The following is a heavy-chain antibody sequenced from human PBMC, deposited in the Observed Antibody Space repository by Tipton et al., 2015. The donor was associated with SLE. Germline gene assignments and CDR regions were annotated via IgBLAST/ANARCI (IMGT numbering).Heavy chain of an antibody. Sequence: LRLSCAVYGGFFSGYYWSWIRQPPGKGLEWIGEIYHGGSTNYNPSLKSRVSISIDTSKNQFSLKLSSVTAADTAVYYCATSMAGRPDYFDYWGRGTLVTVSS. CDR2: IYHGGST. D-gene: IGHD6-6*01. J-gene: IGHJ4*02. CDR1: GGFFSGYY. V-gene: IGHV4-34*01. CDR3: ATSMAGRPDYFDY.